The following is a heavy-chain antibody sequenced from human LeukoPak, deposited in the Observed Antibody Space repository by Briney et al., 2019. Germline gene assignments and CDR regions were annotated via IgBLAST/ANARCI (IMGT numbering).Heavy chain of an antibody. CDR2: INPNSGGT. CDR3: ARAGCSSTSCYARYYYGMDV. J-gene: IGHJ6*02. D-gene: IGHD2-2*01. Sequence: ASVKVSCKASGYTFTGYYMRWVRQAPGQGLEWMGWINPNSGGTNYAQKFQGRVTMTRDTSISTAYMELSRLRSDDTAVYYCARAGCSSTSCYARYYYGMDVWGQGTTVTVSS. CDR1: GYTFTGYY. V-gene: IGHV1-2*02.